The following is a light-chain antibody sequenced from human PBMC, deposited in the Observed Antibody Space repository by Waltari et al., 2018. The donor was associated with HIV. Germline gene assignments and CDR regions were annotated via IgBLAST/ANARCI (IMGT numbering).Light chain of an antibody. V-gene: IGLV3-25*03. CDR1: SLSGQY. CDR2: KDT. J-gene: IGLJ3*02. Sequence: SYQLTLPPPVSVSPGPTATITCSGTSLSGQYASWYQQRPGQAPVAILYKDTERPSGIPERFSGSSSGKTVTLIISEAQTEDEADYYCQSADSSGGFRVFGGGTRLSVL. CDR3: QSADSSGGFRV.